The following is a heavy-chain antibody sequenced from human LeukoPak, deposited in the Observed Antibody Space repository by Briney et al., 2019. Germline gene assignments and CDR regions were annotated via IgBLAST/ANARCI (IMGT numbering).Heavy chain of an antibody. V-gene: IGHV3-21*01. J-gene: IGHJ4*02. Sequence: PGGSLRLSCAASGFTSGFTFSSYTMNWVRQAPGKGLEWISSISTSSSYIYYADSLKGRFTISRDNAKKSLYLQMNSLRAEDTAVYYCARDSDWNDGLDYWGQGTLVTVSS. D-gene: IGHD1-1*01. CDR2: ISTSSSYI. CDR1: GFTFSSYT. CDR3: ARDSDWNDGLDY.